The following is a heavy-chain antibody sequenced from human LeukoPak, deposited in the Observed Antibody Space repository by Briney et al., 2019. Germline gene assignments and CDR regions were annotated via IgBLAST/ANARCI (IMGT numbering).Heavy chain of an antibody. Sequence: RGSLRLSCAASGFTFSSYSMNWVRQAPGKGLEWVSSISSSSTYIYYADSVQGRFTMSRDNAKNSLYLQMNSLRADDTAVYYCARADYDSSGTFDYWGQGTLVTVSS. CDR1: GFTFSSYS. V-gene: IGHV3-21*01. CDR2: ISSSSTYI. J-gene: IGHJ4*02. CDR3: ARADYDSSGTFDY. D-gene: IGHD3-22*01.